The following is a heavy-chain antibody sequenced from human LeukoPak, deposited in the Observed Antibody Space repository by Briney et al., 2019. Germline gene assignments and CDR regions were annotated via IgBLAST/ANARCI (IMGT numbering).Heavy chain of an antibody. Sequence: GRSLRLSCAASGFTFSSYAMHWVRQAPGKGLEWVANIKQDGSEKYYVDPVKGRFTISRDNAKNSLYLQMNSLRAEDTAVYYCARSSIAAAGTPDYFDYWGQGTLVTVSS. V-gene: IGHV3-7*01. J-gene: IGHJ4*02. CDR2: IKQDGSEK. D-gene: IGHD6-13*01. CDR1: GFTFSSYA. CDR3: ARSSIAAAGTPDYFDY.